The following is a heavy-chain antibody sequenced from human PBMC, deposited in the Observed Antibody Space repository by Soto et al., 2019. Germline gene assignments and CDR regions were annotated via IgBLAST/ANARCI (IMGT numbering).Heavy chain of an antibody. V-gene: IGHV4-59*02. J-gene: IGHJ6*02. CDR1: GGSVSGYY. Sequence: SETLSLTCTVSGGSVSGYYWSWIRQPPGKGLEWIGYNFYRGTTLYTPSLKSRVSTSVDTSKNQFYLNLSSVTAADTAIYYCARHGVVHGFQNGMGVCGQRTMVTVS. D-gene: IGHD2-8*01. CDR3: ARHGVVHGFQNGMGV. CDR2: NFYRGTT.